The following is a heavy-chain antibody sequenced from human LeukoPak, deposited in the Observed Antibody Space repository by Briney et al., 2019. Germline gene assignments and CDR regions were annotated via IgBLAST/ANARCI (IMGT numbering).Heavy chain of an antibody. D-gene: IGHD1-20*01. J-gene: IGHJ4*02. CDR3: ARDRGDNWNDGISFDY. CDR2: IYSGGST. V-gene: IGHV3-53*01. Sequence: GGSLRLSCAASGFTVSSSYMSWVRQAPGKGLEWVSIIYSGGSTYYADSVKGRFTISRDNAKNSLYLQMNSLRAEDTAVYYCARDRGDNWNDGISFDYWGQGTLVTVSS. CDR1: GFTVSSSY.